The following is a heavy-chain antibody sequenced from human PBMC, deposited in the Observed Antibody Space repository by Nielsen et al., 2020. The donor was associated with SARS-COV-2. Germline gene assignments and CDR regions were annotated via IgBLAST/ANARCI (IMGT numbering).Heavy chain of an antibody. V-gene: IGHV4-39*01. CDR2: IYYSGST. D-gene: IGHD5-18*01. CDR3: ARHTGGYSPRRYWFDP. Sequence: SETLSLTCTVSGGSISSSSYYWGWIRQPPGKGLEWIGSIYYSGSTYYNPSLKSRVTISVDTSKNQFSLKLSSVTAADTAVYYCARHTGGYSPRRYWFDPWGQGTLVTVSS. CDR1: GGSISSSSYY. J-gene: IGHJ5*02.